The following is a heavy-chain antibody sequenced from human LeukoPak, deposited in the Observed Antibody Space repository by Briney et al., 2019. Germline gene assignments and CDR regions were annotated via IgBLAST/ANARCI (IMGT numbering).Heavy chain of an antibody. CDR1: GFTFGDYP. D-gene: IGHD3-22*01. CDR2: IKQDGSEK. Sequence: GGSLRLSCTASGFTFGDYPMSWVRQAPGKGLEWVANIKQDGSEKYYVDSVKGRFTVSRDNAKNSLYLQMNSLRAEDTAVYYCARDGTYYYDSSGYGDYWGQGTLVTVSS. J-gene: IGHJ4*02. CDR3: ARDGTYYYDSSGYGDY. V-gene: IGHV3-7*01.